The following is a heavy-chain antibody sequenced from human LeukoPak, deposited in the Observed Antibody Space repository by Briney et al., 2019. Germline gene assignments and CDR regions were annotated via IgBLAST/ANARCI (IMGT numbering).Heavy chain of an antibody. J-gene: IGHJ4*02. Sequence: ASVKVSCKASGYTFTGYYMHWVRQAPGQGLEWMGWINPNSGGTNYAQKFQGRVTMTRDTSTSTAYMELRSLRSDDTAVYYCARDRGWYAYYDYWGQGTLVTVSS. D-gene: IGHD6-19*01. CDR1: GYTFTGYY. CDR3: ARDRGWYAYYDY. CDR2: INPNSGGT. V-gene: IGHV1-2*02.